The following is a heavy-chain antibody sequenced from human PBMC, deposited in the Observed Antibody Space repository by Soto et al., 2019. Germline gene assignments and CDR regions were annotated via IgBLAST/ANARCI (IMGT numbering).Heavy chain of an antibody. V-gene: IGHV1-46*01. Sequence: ASVKVSCKASGYTFTSYYMHWVRQAPGQGLEWMGIINPSGGSTSYAQKFQGRVTMTRDTSTSTAYMELSSLRSDDTAVYYCARDLGDIVATIVGHYGMDVWGQGTTVTVSS. CDR1: GYTFTSYY. CDR3: ARDLGDIVATIVGHYGMDV. CDR2: INPSGGST. D-gene: IGHD5-12*01. J-gene: IGHJ6*02.